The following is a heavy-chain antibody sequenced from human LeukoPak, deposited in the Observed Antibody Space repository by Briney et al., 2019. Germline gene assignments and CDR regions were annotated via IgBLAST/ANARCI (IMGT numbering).Heavy chain of an antibody. CDR3: ARVEQQLVMGGWFDP. CDR2: IYYSGST. Sequence: PSETLSLXCTVSGGSISSYYWSWIRQPPGKVLEWVGYIYYSGSTNYIPSLKSRVTISVDTSKKQFSLKLSSVTAADTAVYYCARVEQQLVMGGWFDPWGQGTLVTVSS. D-gene: IGHD6-13*01. J-gene: IGHJ5*02. CDR1: GGSISSYY. V-gene: IGHV4-59*01.